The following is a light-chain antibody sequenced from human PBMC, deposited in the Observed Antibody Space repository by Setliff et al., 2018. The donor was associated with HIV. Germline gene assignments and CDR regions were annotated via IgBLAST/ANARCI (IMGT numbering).Light chain of an antibody. Sequence: QSALTQPASVSGSPGQSITISCTGASSDVGDYNYFSWYQQHPGKAPKLMIYEVSNRPSGVSNRFSGSKSAYTASLTISGLQAEDEADYYCCSYTSSNTHVFGTGTKVTVL. V-gene: IGLV2-14*01. CDR2: EVS. J-gene: IGLJ1*01. CDR3: CSYTSSNTHV. CDR1: SSDVGDYNY.